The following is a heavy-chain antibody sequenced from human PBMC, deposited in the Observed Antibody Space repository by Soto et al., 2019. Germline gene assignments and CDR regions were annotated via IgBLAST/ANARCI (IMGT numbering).Heavy chain of an antibody. CDR1: GVSLSGYY. V-gene: IGHV4-34*01. D-gene: IGHD1-7*01. CDR2: INHRGSS. J-gene: IGHJ6*02. CDR3: ARSDNRNSLYGVDV. Sequence: SDALSLTCAVNGVSLSGYYWSWIRQSPGKWLEWIGEINHRGSSDYNPSLKSRVTISIDASKDHVTLDFTSVTAADTAVYYCARSDNRNSLYGVDVWGQGTAVTVSS.